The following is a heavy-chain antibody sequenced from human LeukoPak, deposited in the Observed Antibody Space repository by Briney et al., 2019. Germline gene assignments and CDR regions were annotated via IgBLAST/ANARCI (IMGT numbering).Heavy chain of an antibody. J-gene: IGHJ6*02. D-gene: IGHD4-17*01. CDR3: ARAGDYGDYDGYYYYGMDV. Sequence: SETLSLTCAVYGGSFSGYYWSWIRQPPGKGLEWIGEINHSGSTNYNPSLKSRVTISVDKSKNQFSLKLSSVTAADTAVYYCARAGDYGDYDGYYYYGMDVWGQGTTVTVSS. V-gene: IGHV4-34*01. CDR2: INHSGST. CDR1: GGSFSGYY.